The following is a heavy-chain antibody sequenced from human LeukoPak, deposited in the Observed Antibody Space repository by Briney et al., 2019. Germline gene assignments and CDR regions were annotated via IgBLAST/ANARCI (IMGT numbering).Heavy chain of an antibody. Sequence: GGSLRLSCAASGFTFDDYAMHWVRQAPGKGLEWVSFIYSGTTHYSDSVKGRFTISRDNSKNTLYLQMNSLRAEDTAVYYCARRAGAYSHPYDYWGQGTLATVSS. V-gene: IGHV3-53*01. CDR3: ARRAGAYSHPYDY. CDR2: IYSGTT. D-gene: IGHD4/OR15-4a*01. CDR1: GFTFDDYA. J-gene: IGHJ4*02.